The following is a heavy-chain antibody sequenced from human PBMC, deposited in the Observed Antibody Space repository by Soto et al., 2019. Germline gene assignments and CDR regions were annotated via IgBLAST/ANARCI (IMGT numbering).Heavy chain of an antibody. CDR1: GFTFSSYA. D-gene: IGHD3-3*01. Sequence: PGGSLRLSCAASGFTFSSYAMSWVRQAPGKGLEWVSAISGSGGSTYYADSVKGRFTISRDNSKNTLYLQMNSLRAEDTAVYYCAKDPISYDFWSGYYFSGIDYWGQGTLVTVSS. CDR2: ISGSGGST. CDR3: AKDPISYDFWSGYYFSGIDY. V-gene: IGHV3-23*01. J-gene: IGHJ4*02.